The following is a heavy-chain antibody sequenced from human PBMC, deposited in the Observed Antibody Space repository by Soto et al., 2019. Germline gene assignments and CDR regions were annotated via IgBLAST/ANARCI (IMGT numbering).Heavy chain of an antibody. Sequence: EVQLVESGGGLVQPGGSLRLSCAASGFTFSSYSMNWVRQAPGKGLEWVSYISSSSSTIYYADSVKGRFSICRDNAKNLLYLEMNSLRDEDTAVYYCAREGGILNWFDPWGQGTLVTVSS. CDR2: ISSSSSTI. D-gene: IGHD3-16*01. CDR3: AREGGILNWFDP. V-gene: IGHV3-48*02. CDR1: GFTFSSYS. J-gene: IGHJ5*02.